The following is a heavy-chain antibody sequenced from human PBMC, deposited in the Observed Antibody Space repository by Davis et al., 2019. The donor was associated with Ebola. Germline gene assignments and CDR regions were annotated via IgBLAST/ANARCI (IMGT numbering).Heavy chain of an antibody. J-gene: IGHJ4*02. V-gene: IGHV1-18*01. CDR1: GYSFTSYG. D-gene: IGHD3-10*01. CDR3: ARGRGVVPYFEF. CDR2: ISVHTGNT. Sequence: AASVKVSCKASGYSFTSYGITWVRQAPGQGLEWMGWISVHTGNTNYAQKLQGRVTMTTDTSTTTAYMELRSLSSDDTAVYYCARGRGVVPYFEFWGQGTLVTVSS.